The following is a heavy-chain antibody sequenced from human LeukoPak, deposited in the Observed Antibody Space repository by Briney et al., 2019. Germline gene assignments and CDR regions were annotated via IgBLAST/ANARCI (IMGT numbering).Heavy chain of an antibody. V-gene: IGHV3-23*01. D-gene: IGHD6-19*01. CDR1: GFTFGTTA. CDR2: ISGYGAST. Sequence: GGSLRLSCAASGFTFGTTAMSWVRQAPGKGLEWVSTISGYGASTYYADSVKGRFTFSRDNSKNTLYLQMNSLRAEDTAVYYCAKRLTASDWYEVDYWGQGTLVTVSS. CDR3: AKRLTASDWYEVDY. J-gene: IGHJ4*02.